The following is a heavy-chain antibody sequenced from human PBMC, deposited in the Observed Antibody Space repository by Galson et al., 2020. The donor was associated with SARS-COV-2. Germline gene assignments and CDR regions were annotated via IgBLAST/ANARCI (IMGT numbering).Heavy chain of an antibody. CDR3: ARDEWEGATGYYYYGMAV. J-gene: IGHJ6*02. Sequence: ASETLSLTCTVSGGSVSSGNYYWSWIRQPPGKGLEWIGYIYYSGSSNSNPSLNSRVTISVDTSKNQFSLRLSSVTAADTAVYYCARDEWEGATGYYYYGMAVWGQGTTVTVSS. D-gene: IGHD1-26*01. CDR1: GGSVSSGNYY. CDR2: IYYSGSS. V-gene: IGHV4-61*01.